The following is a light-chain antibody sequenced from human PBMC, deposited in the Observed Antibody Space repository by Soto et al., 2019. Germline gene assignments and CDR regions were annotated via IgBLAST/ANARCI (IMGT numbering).Light chain of an antibody. Sequence: EIVLTQYPGTLSLSPGERATLSCRASQSVSSSYLAWYQQKPGQAPRLLIYGASSRATGIPDRFSGSGSGTDFTLTISRLEPEDFAVYYCQQYGSSPTCGGGTKVEIK. CDR1: QSVSSSY. J-gene: IGKJ4*01. CDR3: QQYGSSPT. CDR2: GAS. V-gene: IGKV3-20*01.